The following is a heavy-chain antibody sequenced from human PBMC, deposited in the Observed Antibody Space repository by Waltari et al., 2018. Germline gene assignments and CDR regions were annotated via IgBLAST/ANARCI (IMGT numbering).Heavy chain of an antibody. J-gene: IGHJ6*02. CDR3: ARGIGSLLLSNYYYGMDV. D-gene: IGHD2-15*01. CDR2: FNTNTGNP. CDR1: GYTFTSYA. Sequence: QVQLVQSGSELKKPGASVKVSCKASGYTFTSYAMTWVRQAPGQGLEWMGCFNTNTGNPTYSQCFPGRFVFSLDTSVSTAYLQISSLKAEDTAVYYCARGIGSLLLSNYYYGMDVWGQGTTVTVSS. V-gene: IGHV7-4-1*02.